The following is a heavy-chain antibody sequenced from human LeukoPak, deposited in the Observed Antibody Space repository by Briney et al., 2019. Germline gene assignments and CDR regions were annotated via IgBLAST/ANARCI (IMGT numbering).Heavy chain of an antibody. CDR1: GASISSHY. Sequence: SETLSLTCAVSGASISSHYWSWIRQRPGKGLEWIGYTSGSISDNPSLKSRVAVSVDPSQNQVSLSLTSVTAADTAVYYCARVLAIFGLDTTDFYMDVWGKGTTVTVSS. CDR3: ARVLAIFGLDTTDFYMDV. J-gene: IGHJ6*03. V-gene: IGHV4-59*11. D-gene: IGHD3/OR15-3a*01. CDR2: TSGSI.